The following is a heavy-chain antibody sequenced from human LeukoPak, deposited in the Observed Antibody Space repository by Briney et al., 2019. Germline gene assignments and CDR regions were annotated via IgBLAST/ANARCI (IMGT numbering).Heavy chain of an antibody. J-gene: IGHJ4*02. CDR2: ISGSGATT. CDR3: AKDQSRVGASDPFDY. D-gene: IGHD1-26*01. CDR1: GFTFSSCA. Sequence: GGSLRLSCEASGFTFSSCAVTWVRQTAGKGLEWVSSISGSGATTYYADSVKGRFTISRDNSNNTLYLQMNNLRAEDTAIYYCAKDQSRVGASDPFDYWGQGVLVTVSS. V-gene: IGHV3-23*01.